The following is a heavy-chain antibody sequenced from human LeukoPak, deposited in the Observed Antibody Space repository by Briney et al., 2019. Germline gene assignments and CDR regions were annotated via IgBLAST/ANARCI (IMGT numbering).Heavy chain of an antibody. J-gene: IGHJ4*02. CDR2: IYYSGST. CDR1: GGSISSGGYY. Sequence: SETLSLTCTVSGGSISSGGYYWSWISHHPGKGLEWIGYIYYSGSTYYNPSLKSRVTISVDTSKNQFSLKLSSVTAADTAVYYCARVGGSGSYFDYWGQGTLVTVSS. CDR3: ARVGGSGSYFDY. V-gene: IGHV4-31*03. D-gene: IGHD3-10*01.